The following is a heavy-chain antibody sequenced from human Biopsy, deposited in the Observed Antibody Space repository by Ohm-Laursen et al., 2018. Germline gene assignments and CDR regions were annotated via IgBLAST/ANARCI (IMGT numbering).Heavy chain of an antibody. CDR1: GFTFGDSA. V-gene: IGHV3-73*01. D-gene: IGHD4-23*01. Sequence: SLRLSCSASGFTFGDSAMHWVRQASGKGLEWIGRIRSKVNNYATAYAASVTGRLTISRDDSKSTAYLQMNSLKTEDTAVYYCTTYDNSGDYRDYWGQGTQVTVSS. CDR2: IRSKVNNYAT. CDR3: TTYDNSGDYRDY. J-gene: IGHJ4*02.